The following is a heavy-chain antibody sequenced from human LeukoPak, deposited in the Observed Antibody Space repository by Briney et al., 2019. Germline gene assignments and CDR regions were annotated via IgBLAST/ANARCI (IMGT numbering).Heavy chain of an antibody. CDR3: ARVLGANVVAAGVWFDP. Sequence: SETPSLTCAVYGGSFSDYFWGWIRQPPGKGLEWIGEINHSGRTYYNPSLKSRVTISVDTSKNQFSLKLSSVTAADTAVYYCARVLGANVVAAGVWFDPWGQGTLVTVPS. J-gene: IGHJ5*02. CDR1: GGSFSDYF. CDR2: INHSGRT. D-gene: IGHD2-15*01. V-gene: IGHV4-34*09.